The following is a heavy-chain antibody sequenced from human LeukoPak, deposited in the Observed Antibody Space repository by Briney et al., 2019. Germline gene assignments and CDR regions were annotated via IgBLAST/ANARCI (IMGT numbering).Heavy chain of an antibody. J-gene: IGHJ6*03. Sequence: SETLSLTCAVYGGSFSGYYWSWIRQPQGKGLEWIGEINPSGSTNYNPSLKSRVTISVDTSKNQFSLELSSVTAADTAVYYCARAGEGPGGWYYSYYYYYMDVWGKGTTVTVSS. V-gene: IGHV4-34*01. CDR2: INPSGST. D-gene: IGHD6-19*01. CDR3: ARAGEGPGGWYYSYYYYYMDV. CDR1: GGSFSGYY.